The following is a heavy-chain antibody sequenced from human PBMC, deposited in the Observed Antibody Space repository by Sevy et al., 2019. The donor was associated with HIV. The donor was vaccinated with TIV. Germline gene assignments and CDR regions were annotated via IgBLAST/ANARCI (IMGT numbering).Heavy chain of an antibody. Sequence: GGSLRLSCAASGFTFSSYAMHWVRQAPGKGLEWVAVISYDGSNKYYADSVKGRFTISRDNSKKTLYLQMNSLRAEDTAVYYCAREGGPGGYFDYWGQGTLVTDSS. CDR1: GFTFSSYA. J-gene: IGHJ4*02. CDR2: ISYDGSNK. CDR3: AREGGPGGYFDY. D-gene: IGHD1-26*01. V-gene: IGHV3-30-3*01.